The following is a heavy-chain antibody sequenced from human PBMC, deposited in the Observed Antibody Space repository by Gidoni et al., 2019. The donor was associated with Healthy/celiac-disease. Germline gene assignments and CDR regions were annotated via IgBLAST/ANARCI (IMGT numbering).Heavy chain of an antibody. V-gene: IGHV3-23*01. Sequence: EVQLLESGGGLVQPGGSLRLSCAASGFTFSSYAMSWVRQAPGKGLEWVSAISGSGGSTYYADSVKGRFTISRDNSKNTLYLQMNSLRAEDTAVYYCAKDEVAARRWGGTFDYWGQGTLVTVSS. J-gene: IGHJ4*02. CDR2: ISGSGGST. CDR3: AKDEVAARRWGGTFDY. D-gene: IGHD6-6*01. CDR1: GFTFSSYA.